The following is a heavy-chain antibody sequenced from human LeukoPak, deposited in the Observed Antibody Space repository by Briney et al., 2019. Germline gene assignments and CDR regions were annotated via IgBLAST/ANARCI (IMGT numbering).Heavy chain of an antibody. V-gene: IGHV3-30-3*01. CDR3: AREQMDAAMFYDAFDV. D-gene: IGHD5-18*01. CDR1: GFTFSSYA. CDR2: ISYAGSNK. Sequence: PGGSLRLSCAASGFTFSSYAMHWVRQAPGKGLEWVAVISYAGSNKFYADSVKGRFTISRDNSKNTVYLYMNSLRAEDTAVYYCAREQMDAAMFYDAFDVWGQGTLVTVSS. J-gene: IGHJ3*01.